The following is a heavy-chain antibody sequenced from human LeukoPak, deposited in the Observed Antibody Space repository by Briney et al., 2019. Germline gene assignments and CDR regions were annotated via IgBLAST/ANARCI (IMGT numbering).Heavy chain of an antibody. V-gene: IGHV1-3*01. CDR1: GYTFTSYA. CDR2: INAGNGNT. Sequence: ASVKVSCKASGYTFTSYAMHWVRQAPGQRLEWMGWINAGNGNTKYSQKLHGRVTITRHTSARTAYMALSSLRSEDRAVYYCVCLGYFDYWGQGTLVTVSS. CDR3: VCLGYFDY. J-gene: IGHJ4*02. D-gene: IGHD5/OR15-5a*01.